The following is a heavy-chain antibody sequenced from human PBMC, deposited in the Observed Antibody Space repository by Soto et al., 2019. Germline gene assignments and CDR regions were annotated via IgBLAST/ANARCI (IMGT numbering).Heavy chain of an antibody. CDR3: ANLSDGDDILTGYPNIY. D-gene: IGHD3-9*01. V-gene: IGHV1-69*12. CDR1: GGTFSSYA. J-gene: IGHJ4*02. Sequence: QVQLVQSGAEVKKPGSSVKVSCTASGGTFSSYAISWVRQAPGQGLEWMGGIIPIFGTANYAQKFQGRVTITADESTSTDYMELSSLRSEDTAVYYCANLSDGDDILTGYPNIYWGQGTLVTVSS. CDR2: IIPIFGTA.